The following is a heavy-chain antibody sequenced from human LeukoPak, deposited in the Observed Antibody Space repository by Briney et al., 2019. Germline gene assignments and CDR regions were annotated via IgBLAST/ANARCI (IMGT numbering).Heavy chain of an antibody. J-gene: IGHJ4*02. CDR3: AMALDY. Sequence: GGSLRLSCVASGFTFSNYLMNWVRQPPRKGLEWVSGISHSGSSIYYADSVKGRFTISRDNSKNTLYLQMDRLRVEDTAVYYCAMALDYWGQGTLVTVSS. V-gene: IGHV3-23*01. CDR2: ISHSGSSI. CDR1: GFTFSNYL.